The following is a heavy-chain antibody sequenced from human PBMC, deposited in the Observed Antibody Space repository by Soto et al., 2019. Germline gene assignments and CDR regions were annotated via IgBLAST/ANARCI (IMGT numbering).Heavy chain of an antibody. V-gene: IGHV3-7*01. CDR2: IKQDGSEK. Sequence: GGSLRLSCAASGFTFSSYWMSWVRQAPGKGLEWVANIKQDGSEKYYVDSVKGRFTISRDNAKNSLYLQMNSLRAEDTAVYYCARMDYCSGGSCYWDYDWFDPWGQGTLVTVSS. CDR1: GFTFSSYW. D-gene: IGHD2-15*01. J-gene: IGHJ5*02. CDR3: ARMDYCSGGSCYWDYDWFDP.